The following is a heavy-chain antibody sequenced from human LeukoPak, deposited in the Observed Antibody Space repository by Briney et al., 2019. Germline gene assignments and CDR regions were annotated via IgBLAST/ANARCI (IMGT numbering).Heavy chain of an antibody. CDR2: IRYDGSNK. J-gene: IGHJ6*03. CDR1: GFTFSSYG. V-gene: IGHV3-30*02. CDR3: ARGRSGDYYYYYYYMDV. Sequence: GSLRLSCAASGFTFSSYGMHWVRQAPGKGLEWVAFIRYDGSNKYYADSVKGRFTISRDNSKNTLYLQMNSLRAEDTAVYYCARGRSGDYYYYYYYMDVWGKGTTVTVSS. D-gene: IGHD3-22*01.